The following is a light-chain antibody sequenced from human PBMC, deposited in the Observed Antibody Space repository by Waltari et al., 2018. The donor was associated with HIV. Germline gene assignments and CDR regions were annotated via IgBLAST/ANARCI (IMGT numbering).Light chain of an antibody. V-gene: IGLV2-14*01. CDR3: SSYTSTTTLV. J-gene: IGLJ3*02. CDR2: EVT. CDR1: SSDIGLYNY. Sequence: QSALTQPASVSGSPGQSITISCTGTSSDIGLYNYVSWYQQHPDKAPKAMIYEVTNRPSGVSNRFSGSKSGNTASLTISGLQADDEATYYCSSYTSTTTLVFGGGTELTVL.